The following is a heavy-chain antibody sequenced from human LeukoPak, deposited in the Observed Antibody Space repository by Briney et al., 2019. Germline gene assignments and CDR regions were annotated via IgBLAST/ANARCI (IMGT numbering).Heavy chain of an antibody. CDR2: INHSGST. J-gene: IGHJ2*01. Sequence: SETLSLTCAVYGGSFSGYYWSWIRQPPGKGLEWIGEINHSGSTNYNPSLKSRVSISVDSSKNQFSLKVSSVTAADTAVFYCARRTYKILRGTEYGYWYFDLWGRGTLVTVSS. V-gene: IGHV4-34*01. D-gene: IGHD3-9*01. CDR1: GGSFSGYY. CDR3: ARRTYKILRGTEYGYWYFDL.